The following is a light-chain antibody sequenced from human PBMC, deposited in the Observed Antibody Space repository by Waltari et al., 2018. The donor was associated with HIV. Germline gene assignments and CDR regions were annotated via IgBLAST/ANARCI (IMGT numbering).Light chain of an antibody. CDR3: QSYDSSLSGVV. J-gene: IGLJ2*01. V-gene: IGLV1-40*01. CDR2: ANV. Sequence: QSVLTPPPSLSGAPGLRVSISCTANFPTVGAGYVVPWYQHLPGTAPRLLIYANVNRPSGVPDRFFGSKSGSSASLGISGLQAEDEADYYCQSYDSSLSGVVFGGGTRLTVL. CDR1: FPTVGAGYV.